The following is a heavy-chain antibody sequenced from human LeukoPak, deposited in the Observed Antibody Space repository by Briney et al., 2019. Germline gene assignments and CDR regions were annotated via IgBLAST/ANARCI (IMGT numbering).Heavy chain of an antibody. CDR2: IRSKAYGGTT. D-gene: IGHD3-22*01. V-gene: IGHV3-49*04. Sequence: GGSLRLSCTASGFTFGDYAMSWVRQAPGEGLEWVGFIRSKAYGGTTEYAASVKGRFTISRDDSKSIAYLQMNSLKTEDTAVYYCTRDLSHYYYDSSAKGGYWGQGTLVTVSS. CDR1: GFTFGDYA. CDR3: TRDLSHYYYDSSAKGGY. J-gene: IGHJ4*02.